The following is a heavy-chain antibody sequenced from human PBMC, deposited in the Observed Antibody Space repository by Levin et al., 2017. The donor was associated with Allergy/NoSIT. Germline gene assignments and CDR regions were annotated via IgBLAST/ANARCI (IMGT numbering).Heavy chain of an antibody. Sequence: SQTLSLTCTVSGDSISTYYWNWIRQPPGKGLEWIGYIYYTGTTNYNPSLKSRVTISVDTSKNQFSLKVSSLTAADTAVYYCARANYGDACVDYWGQGTLVTVSS. J-gene: IGHJ4*02. CDR1: GDSISTYY. CDR3: ARANYGDACVDY. CDR2: IYYTGTT. D-gene: IGHD4-17*01. V-gene: IGHV4-59*01.